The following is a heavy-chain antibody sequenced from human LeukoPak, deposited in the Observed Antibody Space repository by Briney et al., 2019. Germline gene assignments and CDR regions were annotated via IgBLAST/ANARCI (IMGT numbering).Heavy chain of an antibody. J-gene: IGHJ5*02. CDR2: INHSGST. V-gene: IGHV4-34*01. CDR3: ARDRLDRLFDP. D-gene: IGHD3-9*01. CDR1: GGSFSGYY. Sequence: PSETLSLTCAVYGGSFSGYYWSWIRQPPGKGLEWIGEINHSGSTNYNPSLKSRVTISVDTSKNQFSLKLSSVTAADTAVYYCARDRLDRLFDPWGQGTLVTVSS.